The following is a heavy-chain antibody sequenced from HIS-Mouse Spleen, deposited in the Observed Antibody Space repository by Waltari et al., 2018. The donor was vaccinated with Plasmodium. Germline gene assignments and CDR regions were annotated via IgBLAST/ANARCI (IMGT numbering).Heavy chain of an antibody. D-gene: IGHD6-6*01. CDR3: AKILSYSSSPEDY. CDR1: GFTFSSYG. V-gene: IGHV3-30*18. J-gene: IGHJ4*02. Sequence: QVQLVESGGGVVQPGRSLRLSCAASGFTFSSYGMHWVRQAPGKGLGGVAVISYDGSKKYYADSVKGRFTISRDNSKNTLYLQMNSLRAEDTAVYYCAKILSYSSSPEDYWGQGTLVTVSS. CDR2: ISYDGSKK.